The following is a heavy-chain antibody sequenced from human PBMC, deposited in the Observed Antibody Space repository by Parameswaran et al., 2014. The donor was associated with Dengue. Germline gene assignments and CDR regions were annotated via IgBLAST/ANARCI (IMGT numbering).Heavy chain of an antibody. CDR3: ARRPRDGYYDSSGHFDY. Sequence: WIRQPPGKGLEWIGYIYYSGSTYSNPSLKSRVTISVDTSKNQFSLKLSSVTAADTAVYYCARRPRDGYYDSSGHFDYWGQGNSGHRLL. J-gene: IGHJ4*02. CDR2: IYYSGST. V-gene: IGHV4-30-4*01. D-gene: IGHD3-22*01.